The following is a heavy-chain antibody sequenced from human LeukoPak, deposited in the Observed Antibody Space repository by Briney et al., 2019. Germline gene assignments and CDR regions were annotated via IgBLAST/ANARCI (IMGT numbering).Heavy chain of an antibody. J-gene: IGHJ4*02. V-gene: IGHV1-69*02. D-gene: IGHD6-13*01. CDR1: GGTFSSYT. CDR3: ARGGYIAAPLDY. Sequence: ASVKVSCKASGGTFSSYTISWVRQAPGQGPEWMGRIIPILGIANYAQKFQGRVTITADKSTSTAYMELSSLRSEDTAVYYCARGGYIAAPLDYWGQGTLVTVSS. CDR2: IIPILGIA.